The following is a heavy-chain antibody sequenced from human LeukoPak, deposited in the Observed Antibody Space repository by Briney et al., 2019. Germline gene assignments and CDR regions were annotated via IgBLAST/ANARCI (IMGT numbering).Heavy chain of an antibody. Sequence: GGSLRLSCAAPGFTSNTYSMNWVRQTPGKGLEWVSSISSSSRYIYNADSVKGRFTISRDNAKNSLYLQMNTLRAEDTAVYYCAKRYCSGGSCSYYYYYMDVWGKGTTVTVSS. CDR3: AKRYCSGGSCSYYYYYMDV. J-gene: IGHJ6*03. V-gene: IGHV3-21*04. CDR1: GFTSNTYS. D-gene: IGHD2-15*01. CDR2: ISSSSRYI.